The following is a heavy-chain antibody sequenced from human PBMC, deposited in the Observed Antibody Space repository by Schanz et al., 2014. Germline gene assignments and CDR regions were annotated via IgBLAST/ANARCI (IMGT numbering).Heavy chain of an antibody. Sequence: EVQLLESGGGLVQPGGSLRLSCLASGFAFSSYGMNWLRQAPGKGLEWVSALSEGGGGTHYADSVRGRFTISRDNSKTTVYLQMNSLRAEDTAVYYCAKGRFGELSAFDIWGQGTMVTVSS. V-gene: IGHV3-23*01. CDR3: AKGRFGELSAFDI. D-gene: IGHD3-10*01. CDR1: GFAFSSYG. CDR2: LSEGGGGT. J-gene: IGHJ3*02.